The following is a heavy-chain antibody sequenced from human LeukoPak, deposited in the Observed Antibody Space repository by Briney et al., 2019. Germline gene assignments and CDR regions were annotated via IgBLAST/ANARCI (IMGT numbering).Heavy chain of an antibody. J-gene: IGHJ4*02. V-gene: IGHV5-51*01. Sequence: GESLKISCKGSGYSFTSYWIGWVRQMPGKGLEWMGIIYPGDSDTRYSPSFQGQVTISADKSISTAYLQWSSLKASDTAMYYCARFSSPGFLEWSYLDYWGQGTLVTVSS. CDR1: GYSFTSYW. D-gene: IGHD3-3*01. CDR2: IYPGDSDT. CDR3: ARFSSPGFLEWSYLDY.